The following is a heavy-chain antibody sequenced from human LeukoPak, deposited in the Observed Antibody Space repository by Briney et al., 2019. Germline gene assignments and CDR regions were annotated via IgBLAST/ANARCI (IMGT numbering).Heavy chain of an antibody. Sequence: PSETLSLSCSVSGVSLSGYYWSWIRQPPGQGLEWVWFIYYRGDTKYNPSLKRPVSILVDTSTNQISLKLSSVTAADTAVYYCARGPPGVLRFLEWNSPLDYCGQGTLVTVSS. V-gene: IGHV4-59*01. CDR1: GVSLSGYY. J-gene: IGHJ4*02. CDR3: ARGPPGVLRFLEWNSPLDY. CDR2: IYYRGDT. D-gene: IGHD3-3*01.